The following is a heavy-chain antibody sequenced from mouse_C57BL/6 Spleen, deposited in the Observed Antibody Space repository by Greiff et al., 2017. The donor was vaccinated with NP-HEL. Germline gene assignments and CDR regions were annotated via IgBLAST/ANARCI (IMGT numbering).Heavy chain of an antibody. CDR3: ARRENYYGSSYDWYFDV. J-gene: IGHJ1*03. V-gene: IGHV1-55*01. CDR2: IYPGSGST. D-gene: IGHD1-1*01. CDR1: GYTFTSYW. Sequence: VQLQQSGAELVKPGASVKMSCKASGYTFTSYWITWVKQRPGQGLEWIGDIYPGSGSTNYNEKFKSKATLTVDTSSSTAYMQLSSLTSEDSAVYYCARRENYYGSSYDWYFDVWGTGTTVTVSS.